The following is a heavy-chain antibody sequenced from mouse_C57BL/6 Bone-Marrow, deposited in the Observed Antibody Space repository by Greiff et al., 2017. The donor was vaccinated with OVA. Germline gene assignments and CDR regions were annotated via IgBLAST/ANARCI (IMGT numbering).Heavy chain of an antibody. CDR2: IYPRSGNT. CDR1: GYTFTSYG. CDR3: ARRRLDYAWFAY. D-gene: IGHD6-5*01. J-gene: IGHJ3*01. V-gene: IGHV1-81*01. Sequence: QVHVKQSGAELARPGASVKLSCKASGYTFTSYGISWVKQRTGQGLEWIGEIYPRSGNTYYNEKFKGKATLTADKSSSTAYMELRSLTSEDSAVYFCARRRLDYAWFAYWGQGTLVTVSA.